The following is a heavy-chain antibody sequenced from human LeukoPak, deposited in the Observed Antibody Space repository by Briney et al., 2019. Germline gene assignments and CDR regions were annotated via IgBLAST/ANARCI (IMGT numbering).Heavy chain of an antibody. J-gene: IGHJ4*02. D-gene: IGHD3-22*01. Sequence: SETLSLTCTVSGGSISSGGYYWSWIRQPPGKGLEWIGYIYYSGSTYYNPSLKSRVTISVDTSKNQFSLKLSSVTAADTAVYYCARIDSSGYYYFSYWGQGTLVTVSS. V-gene: IGHV4-30-4*08. CDR3: ARIDSSGYYYFSY. CDR2: IYYSGST. CDR1: GGSISSGGYY.